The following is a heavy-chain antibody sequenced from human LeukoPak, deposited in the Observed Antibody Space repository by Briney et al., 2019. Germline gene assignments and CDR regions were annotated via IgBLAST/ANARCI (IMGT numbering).Heavy chain of an antibody. CDR2: INPNSGDP. D-gene: IGHD2-8*01. Sequence: ASVKVSCKTSGYTFTDSYIHWVREAPGQGLEWMGRINPNSGDPNYPQKFQGRVTMSRDTSISTAYMEMSSLTSDDTAVYYCARSARHCNNGVCFTDYYIDLWGKGTTVIVSS. CDR1: GYTFTDSY. CDR3: ARSARHCNNGVCFTDYYIDL. V-gene: IGHV1-2*06. J-gene: IGHJ6*03.